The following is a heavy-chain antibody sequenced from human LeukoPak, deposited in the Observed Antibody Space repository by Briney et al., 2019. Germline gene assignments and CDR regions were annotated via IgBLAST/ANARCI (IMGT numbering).Heavy chain of an antibody. CDR2: ISSSSSYI. D-gene: IGHD1-26*01. CDR1: GFTFSSYS. CDR3: ARDQGGGSYSDAFDI. V-gene: IGHV3-21*01. Sequence: GGSLRLSCAASGFTFSSYSMNWVRQAPGKGLEWVSSISSSSSYIYYADSVKGRFTISRDSAKNSLYLQMNSLRAEDTAVYYCARDQGGGSYSDAFDIWGQGTMVTVSS. J-gene: IGHJ3*02.